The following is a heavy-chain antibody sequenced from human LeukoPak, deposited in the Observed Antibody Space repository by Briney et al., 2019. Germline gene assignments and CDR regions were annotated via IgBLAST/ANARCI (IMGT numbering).Heavy chain of an antibody. CDR2: IYTSGST. D-gene: IGHD6-6*01. V-gene: IGHV4-4*07. Sequence: SETLSLTCSVTIGSNSSYYWSWTPQPAGKGLEWIGRIYTSGSTNYNPSLKSRVTMSVDTSKNQFSLKLSSVTAADTAVYYCARGGSSSAYYYYYMDVWGKGTTVTVSS. CDR3: ARGGSSSAYYYYYMDV. J-gene: IGHJ6*03. CDR1: IGSNSSYY.